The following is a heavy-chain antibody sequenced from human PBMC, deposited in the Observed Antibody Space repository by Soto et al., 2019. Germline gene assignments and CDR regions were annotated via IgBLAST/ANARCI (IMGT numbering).Heavy chain of an antibody. CDR2: IYHSGST. V-gene: IGHV4-4*02. Sequence: SETLSLTCAVSGGSISSSNWWSWVRQPPGKGLEWIGEIYHSGSTNYNPSLKSRVTISVDKSKNQFSLKLSSVAAADTAVYYCAGPNSSGWYNWFDPWGQGTLVTVSS. D-gene: IGHD6-19*01. CDR1: GGSISSSNW. CDR3: AGPNSSGWYNWFDP. J-gene: IGHJ5*02.